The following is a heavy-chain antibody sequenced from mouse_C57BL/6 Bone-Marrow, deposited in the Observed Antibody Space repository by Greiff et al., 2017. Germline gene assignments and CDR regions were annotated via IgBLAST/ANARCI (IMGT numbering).Heavy chain of an antibody. J-gene: IGHJ3*01. Sequence: EVMLVESGGDLVKPGGSLKLSCAASGFTFSSYGMSWVPQTPAKRLEWVATISSGGSYTYYPDSVKGRFTISRDNAKNTLYLQMSSLKSEDTAMYFCASPFYYGSSAWFAYWGQGTLVTVSA. CDR1: GFTFSSYG. CDR2: ISSGGSYT. D-gene: IGHD1-1*01. V-gene: IGHV5-6*01. CDR3: ASPFYYGSSAWFAY.